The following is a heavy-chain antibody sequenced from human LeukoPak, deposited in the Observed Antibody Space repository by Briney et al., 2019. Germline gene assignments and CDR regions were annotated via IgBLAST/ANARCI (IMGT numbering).Heavy chain of an antibody. CDR2: ISWNSGSI. CDR3: AKDIYRGSYYYYYYGMDV. V-gene: IGHV3-9*01. CDR1: GFTFDDYA. J-gene: IGHJ6*02. Sequence: PGGSLRLSCAASGFTFDDYAMHWVRQAPGKGLEWVSGISWNSGSIGYADSVKGRFTISRDNAKNSLYLQMNSLRAEDTALYYCAKDIYRGSYYYYYYGMDVWGQGTTVTVSS. D-gene: IGHD1-26*01.